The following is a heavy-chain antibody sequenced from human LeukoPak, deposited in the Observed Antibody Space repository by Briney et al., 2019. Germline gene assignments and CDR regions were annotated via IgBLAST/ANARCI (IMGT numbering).Heavy chain of an antibody. CDR3: AKAASGNWNDVSDY. J-gene: IGHJ4*02. CDR2: ISGRGVST. CDR1: GFTFSTYA. Sequence: GGSLRLSCAASGFTFSTYAMSWVRQAPGNGLEWVSAISGRGVSTSYADSVRGRFTISRDNSKNTLYLQMNSLRAEDTAVYYCAKAASGNWNDVSDYWGQGTLVTVSS. D-gene: IGHD1-20*01. V-gene: IGHV3-23*01.